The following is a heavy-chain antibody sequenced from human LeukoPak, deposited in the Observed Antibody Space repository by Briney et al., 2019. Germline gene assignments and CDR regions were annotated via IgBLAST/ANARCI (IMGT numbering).Heavy chain of an antibody. CDR2: ISWNSGYI. Sequence: GRSLRLSCAASGFTFDDYGMHWVRQAPGKGLEWVSGISWNSGYIGYADSVEGRFTISRDNAKNSLYLQMNSLRAEDTALYYCAKEPYDFWSGYSFYWGQGTLVTVSS. CDR3: AKEPYDFWSGYSFY. D-gene: IGHD3-3*01. J-gene: IGHJ4*02. V-gene: IGHV3-9*01. CDR1: GFTFDDYG.